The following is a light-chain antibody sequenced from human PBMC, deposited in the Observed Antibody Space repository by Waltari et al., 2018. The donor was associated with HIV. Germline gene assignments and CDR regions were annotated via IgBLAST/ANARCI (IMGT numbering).Light chain of an antibody. V-gene: IGKV3-20*01. Sequence: EIVLTQSPGTLSLSPGESDTLSCRASQSVSSTYLAWYQHKPGQAPRLLIYGASTRATGIPGRVSGSGSGTDFTLSITSLEPEDFAVYYCQHYGISSWTFGQGTKVEI. CDR1: QSVSSTY. CDR3: QHYGISSWT. CDR2: GAS. J-gene: IGKJ1*01.